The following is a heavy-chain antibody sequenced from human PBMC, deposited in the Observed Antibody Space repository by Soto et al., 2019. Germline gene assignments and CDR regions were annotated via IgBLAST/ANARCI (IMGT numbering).Heavy chain of an antibody. J-gene: IGHJ6*02. V-gene: IGHV3-11*06. CDR2: ISSSSSYT. D-gene: IGHD3-9*01. CDR1: GFTFSGYY. Sequence: PGGSLRLSCAASGFTFSGYYMSWIRQAPGKGLEWVSYISSSSSYTNYADSVKGRFTISRDNAKNSLYLQMNSLRAEDTAVHYCFPSLRDYGMDVWGQGTTVTVPS. CDR3: FPSLRDYGMDV.